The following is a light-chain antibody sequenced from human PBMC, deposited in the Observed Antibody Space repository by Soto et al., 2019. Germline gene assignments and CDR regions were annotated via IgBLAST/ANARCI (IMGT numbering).Light chain of an antibody. CDR3: QQYNNWPTWT. CDR2: GAS. J-gene: IGKJ1*01. CDR1: QSVSSN. V-gene: IGKV3-15*01. Sequence: EIVMTQSPATLSVSPGERATLSCRASQSVSSNLAWYQQKPGQAPRLLIYGASTRATGIPARFSGSGSGTEFTLTISSLQSEDFAVYYCQQYNNWPTWTFGHGTK.